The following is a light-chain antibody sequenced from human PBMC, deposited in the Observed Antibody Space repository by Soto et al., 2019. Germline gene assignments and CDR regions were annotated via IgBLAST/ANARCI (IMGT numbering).Light chain of an antibody. CDR2: GAS. Sequence: DIVLTQSPGTLSLYPGERATPSCRASQSVSSSYLAWYQQKPGQAPRLLIYGASSRATGIPDRFSGSGSGTDFTLTISRLEPEDFAVYYCQQYGSSRSITFGQGTRLEIK. V-gene: IGKV3-20*01. CDR3: QQYGSSRSIT. J-gene: IGKJ5*01. CDR1: QSVSSSY.